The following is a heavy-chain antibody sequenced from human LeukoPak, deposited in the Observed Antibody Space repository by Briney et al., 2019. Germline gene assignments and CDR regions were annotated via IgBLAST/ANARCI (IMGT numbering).Heavy chain of an antibody. J-gene: IGHJ5*02. CDR1: GGSFSGYY. D-gene: IGHD2-2*01. CDR2: INHSGST. Sequence: SETLSLTCAVYGGSFSGYYWSWIRQPPGKGLEWIGEINHSGSTNYNPSLKSRVTISVDTSKNQFSLKLSSVTAADTAVYYCARVGNLGYCSSTSCYAGSWFDPWGQGTLVTVSS. V-gene: IGHV4-34*01. CDR3: ARVGNLGYCSSTSCYAGSWFDP.